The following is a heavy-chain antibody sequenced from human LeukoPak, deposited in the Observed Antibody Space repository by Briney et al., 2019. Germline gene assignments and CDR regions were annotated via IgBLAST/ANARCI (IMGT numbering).Heavy chain of an antibody. Sequence: GGSLRLSCAASGFTVSSNYMSWVRQAPGKGLEWVSAISGSGGSTYYADSVKGRFTISRDNSENTLYLQMNSLRAEDTAVYYCAKWYYDFWSGYYDLDYWGQGTLVTVSS. CDR1: GFTVSSNY. CDR3: AKWYYDFWSGYYDLDY. V-gene: IGHV3-23*01. D-gene: IGHD3-3*01. CDR2: ISGSGGST. J-gene: IGHJ4*02.